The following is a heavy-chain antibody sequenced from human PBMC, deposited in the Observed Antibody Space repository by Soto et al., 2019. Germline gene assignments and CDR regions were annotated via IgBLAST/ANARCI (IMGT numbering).Heavy chain of an antibody. CDR2: IIPILGIA. J-gene: IGHJ6*02. Sequence: QVQLVQSGAEVKKPGSSVKVSCKASGGTFSSYTISWVRQAPGQGLEWMGRIIPILGIANYAQKFQGRVTITADESTSTAYMALSSMRSEDTAVYYCARDPFDCSGGSCYRHYYYGMDVWGQGTTVTVSS. D-gene: IGHD2-15*01. CDR3: ARDPFDCSGGSCYRHYYYGMDV. V-gene: IGHV1-69*08. CDR1: GGTFSSYT.